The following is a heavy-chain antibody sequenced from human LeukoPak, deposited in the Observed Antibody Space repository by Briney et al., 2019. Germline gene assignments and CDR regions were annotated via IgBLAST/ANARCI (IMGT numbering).Heavy chain of an antibody. CDR2: ISGSGGST. CDR3: AKEGVVAYYYYYMDV. J-gene: IGHJ6*03. V-gene: IGHV3-23*01. D-gene: IGHD2-15*01. CDR1: GFTFSNYA. Sequence: PGGSLRLSCAASGFTFSNYAMSWVRQAPGKGLEWVSGISGSGGSTYYADSVKGRFTISRDNSKNTLYLQMNSLRAEDTAEYYCAKEGVVAYYYYYMDVWGKGTTVTVSS.